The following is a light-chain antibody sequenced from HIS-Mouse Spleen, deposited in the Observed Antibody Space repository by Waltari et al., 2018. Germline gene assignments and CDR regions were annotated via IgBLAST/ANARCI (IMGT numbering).Light chain of an antibody. J-gene: IGLJ2*01. CDR1: SSDGGGYNY. V-gene: IGLV2-14*03. CDR3: SSYTSSSFNVV. Sequence: QSALTQPASVSGSPGQSITISCTGTSSDGGGYNYVSWYQQHPGKPPQLMIYDVSNRPSEVSNRFSGSKSCNTASLTISGLQAEDEADYYCSSYTSSSFNVVFGGGTKLTVL. CDR2: DVS.